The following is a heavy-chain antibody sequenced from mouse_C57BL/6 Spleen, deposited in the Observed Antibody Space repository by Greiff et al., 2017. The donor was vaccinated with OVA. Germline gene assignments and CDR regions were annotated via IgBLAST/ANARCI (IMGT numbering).Heavy chain of an antibody. CDR2: IYPGDGDT. CDR1: GYAFSSSW. J-gene: IGHJ3*01. CDR3: ASRGSLWFAY. Sequence: QVQLQQSGPELVKPGASVKISCKASGYAFSSSWMNWVKQRPGKGLEWIGRIYPGDGDTNYNGKFKGKATLTADKSSSTAYMQLSSLTSEDSAVYFCASRGSLWFAYWGQGTLVTVSA. V-gene: IGHV1-82*01. D-gene: IGHD6-2*01.